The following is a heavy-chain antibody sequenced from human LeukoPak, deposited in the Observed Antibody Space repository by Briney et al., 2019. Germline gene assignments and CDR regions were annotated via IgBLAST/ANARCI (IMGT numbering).Heavy chain of an antibody. CDR3: ARKSGYARDY. Sequence: GGSLRLSCAASGFTFSSHGMHWVRQAPGKGLEWVAVIWYDGSDRRFADFVKGRFTISRDNSKKTFHLQMNSLRAEDTAVYYCARKSGYARDYWGQGNLVTVSS. V-gene: IGHV3-33*01. J-gene: IGHJ4*02. CDR2: IWYDGSDR. D-gene: IGHD5-12*01. CDR1: GFTFSSHG.